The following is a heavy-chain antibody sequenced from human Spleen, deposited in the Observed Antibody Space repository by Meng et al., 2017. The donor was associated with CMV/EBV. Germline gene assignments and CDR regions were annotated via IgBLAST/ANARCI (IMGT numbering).Heavy chain of an antibody. V-gene: IGHV3-11*01. CDR1: GFAFSDYY. Sequence: SGFAFSDYYMNWIRQPPGKGPEWVSYMSSSGNTMSYADSVKGRFTISRDNAKNLLFLQMDSLRAEDTAVYYCAREQTTMFGGTWFDPWGQGTLVTVSS. CDR2: MSSSGNTM. CDR3: AREQTTMFGGTWFDP. J-gene: IGHJ5*02. D-gene: IGHD3-3*01.